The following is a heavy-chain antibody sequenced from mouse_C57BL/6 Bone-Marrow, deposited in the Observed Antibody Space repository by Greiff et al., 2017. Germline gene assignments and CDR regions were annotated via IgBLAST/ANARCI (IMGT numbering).Heavy chain of an antibody. Sequence: QVQLQQPGAELVKPGASVKLSCKASGYTFTSYWMHWVKQRPGQGLEWIGMIHTNSGSTNYNEKFKSKATLTVDKSSSTAYMQLSSLTSEDSAVYYCARRYYGSPPYAMDYWGQGTSVTVSS. CDR3: ARRYYGSPPYAMDY. V-gene: IGHV1-64*01. CDR2: IHTNSGST. J-gene: IGHJ4*01. D-gene: IGHD1-1*01. CDR1: GYTFTSYW.